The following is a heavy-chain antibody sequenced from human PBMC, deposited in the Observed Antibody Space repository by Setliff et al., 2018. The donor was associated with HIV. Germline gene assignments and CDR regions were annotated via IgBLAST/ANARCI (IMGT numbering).Heavy chain of an antibody. CDR2: VTHSGST. J-gene: IGHJ4*02. CDR1: GGSLSGFY. Sequence: SETLSLTCAVYGGSLSGFYWTFIRQSPGKGLEWIGEVTHSGSTTYDPSLKSRITISVDTSKNQFSLKLTSVTAADMGVYYCARGRKKTLAVSGTRYFDFWGQGTLFTVS. CDR3: ARGRKKTLAVSGTRYFDF. V-gene: IGHV4-34*01. D-gene: IGHD6-19*01.